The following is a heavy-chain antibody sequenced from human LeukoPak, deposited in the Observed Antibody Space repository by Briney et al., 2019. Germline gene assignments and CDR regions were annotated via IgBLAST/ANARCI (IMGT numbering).Heavy chain of an antibody. CDR1: GGSINRYY. D-gene: IGHD3-16*01. J-gene: IGHJ3*02. CDR2: IYSTGST. V-gene: IGHV4-4*07. CDR3: ARHLGAQSLIAFDI. Sequence: PSETLSLTCTVSGGSINRYYWSWIRQPAGKGLEWIGRIYSTGSTNYNPSLKSRVTMSVDTSKNHFSLKLNSVTAADTAVYYCARHLGAQSLIAFDIWGQGTVVTVSS.